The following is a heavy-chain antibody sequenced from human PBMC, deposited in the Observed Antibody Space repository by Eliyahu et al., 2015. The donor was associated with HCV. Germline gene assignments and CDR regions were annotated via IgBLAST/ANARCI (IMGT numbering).Heavy chain of an antibody. J-gene: IGHJ2*01. CDR3: ASAYYDSRGDPVWYFDL. Sequence: QVQLVQSGAEVKKPGSSVXVSCKASGGTFSSYAISWVRQAPGQGLEWMGGIIPIFGTANYAQKFQGRVTITADESTSTAYMELSSLRSEDTAVYYCASAYYDSRGDPVWYFDLWGRGTLVTVSS. D-gene: IGHD3-22*01. CDR2: IIPIFGTA. CDR1: GGTFSSYA. V-gene: IGHV1-69*01.